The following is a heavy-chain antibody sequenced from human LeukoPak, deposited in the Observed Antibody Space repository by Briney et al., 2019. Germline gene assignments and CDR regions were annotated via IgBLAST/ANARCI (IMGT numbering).Heavy chain of an antibody. J-gene: IGHJ4*02. V-gene: IGHV1-2*02. CDR2: INPNSGGT. D-gene: IGHD3-22*01. Sequence: ASVKVSCTASGYTFTGYYMHWVRQAPGQGLEWMGWINPNSGGTNYAQKFQGRVTMTRDTSISTAYMELSGLRSDDTAVYYCARAKITMTGDYWGQGTLVTVSS. CDR1: GYTFTGYY. CDR3: ARAKITMTGDY.